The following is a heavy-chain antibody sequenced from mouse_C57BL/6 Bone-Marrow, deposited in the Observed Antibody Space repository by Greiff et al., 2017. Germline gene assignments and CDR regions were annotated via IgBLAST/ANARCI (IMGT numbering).Heavy chain of an antibody. CDR1: GYTFTDHT. CDR3: ARVYYGSHWYFDV. V-gene: IGHV1-78*01. Sequence: VQLQQSDAELVKPGASVKISCKVSGYTFTDHTIHWMKQRPEQGLEWIGYIYHRDGSTKYNEKFKGKATLTADKSSSTAYMQLNSLTSEDSAVYCCARVYYGSHWYFDVWGTGTTVTVSS. CDR2: IYHRDGST. D-gene: IGHD1-1*01. J-gene: IGHJ1*03.